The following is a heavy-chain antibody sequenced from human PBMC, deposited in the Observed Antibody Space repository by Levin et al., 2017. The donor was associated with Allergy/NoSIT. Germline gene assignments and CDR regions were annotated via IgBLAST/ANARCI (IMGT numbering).Heavy chain of an antibody. Sequence: ASVKVSCKASGGTFSSYTFSWLRQAPGQGLEWMGRIIPLLAITNYTQKLQGRVTITADTSTSTAYMDLSSLRFEDTAVYYCAREQDIVVVPAAKPDNFWSHWYFDLWGRGTPVTVSS. CDR2: IIPLLAIT. J-gene: IGHJ2*01. CDR1: GGTFSSYT. D-gene: IGHD2-2*02. V-gene: IGHV1-69*04. CDR3: AREQDIVVVPAAKPDNFWSHWYFDL.